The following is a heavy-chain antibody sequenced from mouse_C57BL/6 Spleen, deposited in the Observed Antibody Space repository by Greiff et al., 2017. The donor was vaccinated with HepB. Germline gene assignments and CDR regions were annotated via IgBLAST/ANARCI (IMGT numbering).Heavy chain of an antibody. Sequence: QVQLKQPGAELVKPGASVKMSCKASGYTFTSYWITWVKQRPGQGLEWIGDIYPGSGSTNYNEKFKSKATLTVDTSSSTAYMQLSSLTSEDSAVYYCARKSGNYYGSYYFDYWGQGTTLTVSS. CDR3: ARKSGNYYGSYYFDY. D-gene: IGHD1-1*01. V-gene: IGHV1-55*01. CDR2: IYPGSGST. CDR1: GYTFTSYW. J-gene: IGHJ2*01.